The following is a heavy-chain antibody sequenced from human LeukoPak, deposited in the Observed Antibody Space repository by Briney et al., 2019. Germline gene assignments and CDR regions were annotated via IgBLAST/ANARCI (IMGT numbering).Heavy chain of an antibody. D-gene: IGHD3-22*01. CDR2: ISSSGSSI. V-gene: IGHV3-48*03. J-gene: IGHJ3*02. CDR3: ATNGDYYDSSGYFDAFDI. CDR1: GFTFSSYE. Sequence: GGSPRLSCAASGFTFSSYEMNWVRQAPGKGLEWVSYISSSGSSIYYADSVKGRLTISRDNAKNSLYLQMNSLGAEDTAVYYCATNGDYYDSSGYFDAFDIWGQGTMVTVSS.